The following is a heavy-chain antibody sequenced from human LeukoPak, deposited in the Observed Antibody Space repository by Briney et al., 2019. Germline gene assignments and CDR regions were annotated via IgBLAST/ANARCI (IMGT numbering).Heavy chain of an antibody. Sequence: GGSPRLSCAASGFTFNTFGLNWVRQLPGKGLQWVSSISPSSSYIYYEDSVKGRFTISRDDAKNSLYLQMNSLTVGDTAVYYCVRDDAAWLYWGRGALVTVSS. V-gene: IGHV3-21*01. D-gene: IGHD6-13*01. CDR1: GFTFNTFG. CDR3: VRDDAAWLY. CDR2: ISPSSSYI. J-gene: IGHJ4*02.